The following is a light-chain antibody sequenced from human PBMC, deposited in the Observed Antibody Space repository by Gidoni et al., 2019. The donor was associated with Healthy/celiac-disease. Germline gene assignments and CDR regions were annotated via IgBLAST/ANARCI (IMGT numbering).Light chain of an antibody. CDR3: QQYGSSPT. V-gene: IGKV3-20*01. CDR1: QSVSSSY. CDR2: GAS. J-gene: IGKJ1*01. Sequence: VLTQSPGTLSLSPGERATLSCRASQSVSSSYLAWYQQKPGQAPRLLIYGASSRATGIPDRFSGRGSGTDFTLTISRLEPEDCAVYYCQQYGSSPTFXQXTKVEIK.